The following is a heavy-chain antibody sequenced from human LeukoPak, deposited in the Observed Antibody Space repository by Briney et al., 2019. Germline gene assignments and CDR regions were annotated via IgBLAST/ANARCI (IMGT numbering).Heavy chain of an antibody. CDR1: GYTFTTYD. V-gene: IGHV1-8*01. J-gene: IGHJ4*02. D-gene: IGHD3-22*01. CDR2: LNPNSDNT. Sequence: GASVKVSCKTSGYTFTTYDINWVRQATGQGLEWMGWLNPNSDNTASAQSFQGRLTLTRNTSISTAYMELSSLRSEDTAIYYCAAPYSAYDSSGWLCWGQGTLVTVSS. CDR3: AAPYSAYDSSGWLC.